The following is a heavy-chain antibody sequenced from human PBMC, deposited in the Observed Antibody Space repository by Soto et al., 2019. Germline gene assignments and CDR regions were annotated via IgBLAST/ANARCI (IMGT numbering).Heavy chain of an antibody. CDR3: ARGVGIVVVVAANPAAFDI. J-gene: IGHJ3*02. V-gene: IGHV4-34*01. Sequence: SETLSLTCAVYGGSFSGYYWSWIRQPPGKGLEWIGEINHSGSTNYNPSLKSRVTISVDTSKNQFSLKLSSVTAADTAAYYCARGVGIVVVVAANPAAFDIWGQGTMVTVSS. D-gene: IGHD2-15*01. CDR1: GGSFSGYY. CDR2: INHSGST.